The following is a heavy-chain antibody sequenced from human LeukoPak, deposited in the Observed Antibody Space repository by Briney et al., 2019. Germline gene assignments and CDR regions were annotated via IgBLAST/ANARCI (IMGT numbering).Heavy chain of an antibody. Sequence: GGSLRLSCAASGFTFSSSEMNWVRQAPGKGLEWVSYISSSGSTIYYADSVKGRFTISRDNAKNTLYLQMNSLRAEDTAVYYCANAGREGYCSSTSCRYYYYMDVWGKGTTVTISS. D-gene: IGHD2-2*01. CDR3: ANAGREGYCSSTSCRYYYYMDV. J-gene: IGHJ6*03. CDR2: ISSSGSTI. V-gene: IGHV3-48*03. CDR1: GFTFSSSE.